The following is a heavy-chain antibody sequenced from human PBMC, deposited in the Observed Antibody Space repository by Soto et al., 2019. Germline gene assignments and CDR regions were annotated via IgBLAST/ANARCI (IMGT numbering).Heavy chain of an antibody. V-gene: IGHV2-5*01. J-gene: IGHJ6*02. CDR1: GFSLTTGGVG. D-gene: IGHD2-21*01. CDR2: SYWNDDR. CDR3: IYRRASWAYPGVDV. Sequence: QFTLKESGPTVVKPTETLTLTCTFSGFSLTTGGVGVGWIRQPPGRSPEWLAVSYWNDDRRRSPYLEPRLTITKDTSKNQVVLPMTNMDPVDTATYSCIYRRASWAYPGVDVWGQGIPVTVSS.